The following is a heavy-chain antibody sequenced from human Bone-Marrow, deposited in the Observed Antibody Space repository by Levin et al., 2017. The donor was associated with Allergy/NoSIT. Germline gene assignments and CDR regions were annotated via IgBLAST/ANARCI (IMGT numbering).Heavy chain of an antibody. CDR2: ISYDGSNK. Sequence: GESLKISCAASGFTFSSYAMHWVRQAPGKGLEWVAVISYDGSNKYYADSVKGRFTISRDNSKNTLYLQMNSLRAEDTAVYYCARYYYDSSGYYPSDGYFDYWGQGTLVTVSS. J-gene: IGHJ4*02. D-gene: IGHD3-22*01. CDR3: ARYYYDSSGYYPSDGYFDY. V-gene: IGHV3-30-3*01. CDR1: GFTFSSYA.